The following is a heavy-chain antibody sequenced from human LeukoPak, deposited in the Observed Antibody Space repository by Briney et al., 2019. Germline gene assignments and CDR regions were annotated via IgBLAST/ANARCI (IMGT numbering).Heavy chain of an antibody. Sequence: EASVKVSCKASGYTFTSYGISWVRQAPGQGLEWMGWISAYNGNTNYAQKLQGRVTMTTDTSTSTAYMELRSLRSDDTAVYYCARGLLGYCSSTSCDSGYMDVWGKGTTVTVSS. D-gene: IGHD2-2*01. V-gene: IGHV1-18*01. CDR1: GYTFTSYG. CDR3: ARGLLGYCSSTSCDSGYMDV. CDR2: ISAYNGNT. J-gene: IGHJ6*03.